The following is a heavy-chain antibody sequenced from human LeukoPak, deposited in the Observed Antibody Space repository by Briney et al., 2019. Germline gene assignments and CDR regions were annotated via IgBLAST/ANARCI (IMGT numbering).Heavy chain of an antibody. D-gene: IGHD5-18*01. J-gene: IGHJ3*01. CDR2: ISYNGHNK. Sequence: GGSLRLSCSASGFTFSSYRMHWVRQAPGKGLEWVAVISYNGHNKYSADSVKGRFTISRDNSKNTLYLQMNSLRAEDTAIYYCAKDPVMAVYRYGYDAFDLWGQGTMVTVSS. CDR3: AKDPVMAVYRYGYDAFDL. CDR1: GFTFSSYR. V-gene: IGHV3-30*18.